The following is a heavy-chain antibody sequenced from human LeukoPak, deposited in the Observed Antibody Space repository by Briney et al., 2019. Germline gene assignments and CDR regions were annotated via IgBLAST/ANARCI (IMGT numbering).Heavy chain of an antibody. CDR2: ISSSSSYI. Sequence: PGGSLRLSCAASGFTFSSYSMNWVRQAPGKGLEWVSSISSSSSYIYYADSVKGRFTISRDNAKNSLYLQMNSLRAEDTAVYYCARVSYYGSSGYYFLSYVDYWGQGTLVTVSS. J-gene: IGHJ4*02. CDR1: GFTFSSYS. CDR3: ARVSYYGSSGYYFLSYVDY. V-gene: IGHV3-21*01. D-gene: IGHD3-22*01.